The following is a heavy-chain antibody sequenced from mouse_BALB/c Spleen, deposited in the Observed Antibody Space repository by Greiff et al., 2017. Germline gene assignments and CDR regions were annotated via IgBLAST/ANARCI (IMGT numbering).Heavy chain of an antibody. Sequence: VQLQQPGAELVKPGASVKLSCKASGYTFTSYWMHWVKQRPGQGLEWIGEINPSNGRTNYNEKFKSKATLTVDKSSSTAYMQLSSLTSEDSAVYYCAREGGDYWGQGTTLTVSS. V-gene: IGHV1S81*02. CDR3: AREGGDY. J-gene: IGHJ2*01. CDR2: INPSNGRT. CDR1: GYTFTSYW.